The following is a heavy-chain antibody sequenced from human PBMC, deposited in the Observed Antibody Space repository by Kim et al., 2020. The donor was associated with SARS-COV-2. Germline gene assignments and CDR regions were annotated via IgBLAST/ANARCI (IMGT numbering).Heavy chain of an antibody. V-gene: IGHV3-7*03. CDR1: GFTFSSYW. CDR2: IKQDGSEK. D-gene: IGHD3-22*01. J-gene: IGHJ4*02. Sequence: GGSLRLSCAASGFTFSSYWMSWVRQAPGKGLEWVANIKQDGSEKYYVDSVKGRFTISRDNAKTSLYLQMNSLRAEDTAVYYCARDSQGYYDSSGIWYWGQGTLVTVSS. CDR3: ARDSQGYYDSSGIWY.